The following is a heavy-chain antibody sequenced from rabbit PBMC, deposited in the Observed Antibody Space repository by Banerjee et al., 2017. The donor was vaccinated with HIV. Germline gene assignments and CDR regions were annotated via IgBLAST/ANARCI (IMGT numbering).Heavy chain of an antibody. CDR2: IATGSGNT. J-gene: IGHJ6*01. CDR3: ARELAGVIGWNFIF. Sequence: QEQLEESGGDLVKPEGSLTLTCTASGFTLSGYWMSWVRQAPGKGLEWIGCIATGSGNTYYASWAKGRFTISKTSSTTVTLQMTSLTAADTATYFCARELAGVIGWNFIFWGPGTLVTVS. CDR1: GFTLSGYW. D-gene: IGHD4-1*01. V-gene: IGHV1S45*01.